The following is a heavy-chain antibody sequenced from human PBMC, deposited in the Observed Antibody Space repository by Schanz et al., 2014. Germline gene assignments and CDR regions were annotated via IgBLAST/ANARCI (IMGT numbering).Heavy chain of an antibody. CDR2: IYSNGDT. CDR3: AREPVRTSPVGWYDP. Sequence: QVQLQESGPGLVKPSETLSLTCSVSGGSVSSYYWDWIRQPPGKGLEWIGYIYSNGDTFYNPALKGRVTMSVDTSRNQFSLKLTSVTAADTAVYFCAREPVRTSPVGWYDPWGQGKLVIVSS. D-gene: IGHD1-7*01. CDR1: GGSVSSYY. J-gene: IGHJ5*02. V-gene: IGHV4-59*02.